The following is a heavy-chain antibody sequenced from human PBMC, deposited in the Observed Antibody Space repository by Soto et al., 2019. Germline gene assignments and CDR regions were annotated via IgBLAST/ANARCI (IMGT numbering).Heavy chain of an antibody. Sequence: QVQLVQSGAEVKKPGSSVNVSCKASGGTFSSYAISWVRQAPGQGLEWMGGIIPIFGTANYAQKFQGRVTITADESTSPAYMELSSLRSEDTAVYYCAREGIVATIISDYYYGMDVWGQGTTVTVSS. V-gene: IGHV1-69*01. D-gene: IGHD5-12*01. CDR3: AREGIVATIISDYYYGMDV. CDR2: IIPIFGTA. J-gene: IGHJ6*02. CDR1: GGTFSSYA.